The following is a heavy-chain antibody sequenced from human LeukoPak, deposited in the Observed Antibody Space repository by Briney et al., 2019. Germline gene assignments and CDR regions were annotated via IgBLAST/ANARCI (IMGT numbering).Heavy chain of an antibody. CDR1: GGSISSYY. V-gene: IGHV4-59*08. D-gene: IGHD3-22*01. CDR3: ARLDMIVVVTFDY. Sequence: PPETLSLTCTVSGGSISSYYWSWIRQPPGKGLEWIGYIYYSGSTNYNPSLKSRVTISVDTSRNQFSLKLSSVTAADTAVYYCARLDMIVVVTFDYWGQGTLVTVSS. CDR2: IYYSGST. J-gene: IGHJ4*02.